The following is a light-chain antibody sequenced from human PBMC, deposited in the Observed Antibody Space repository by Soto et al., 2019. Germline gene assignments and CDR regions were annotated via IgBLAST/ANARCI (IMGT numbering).Light chain of an antibody. Sequence: EIVMTQSPATLSVSPGERATLSCRASQSVNSNLAWYRQKPGQAPRLLISDASTRATGVPARFSGSGSGTEFTLTTSSLQSEDSGIYYCQQYNFWPPLTFVGGTKVEIK. CDR3: QQYNFWPPLT. J-gene: IGKJ4*01. V-gene: IGKV3-15*01. CDR2: DAS. CDR1: QSVNSN.